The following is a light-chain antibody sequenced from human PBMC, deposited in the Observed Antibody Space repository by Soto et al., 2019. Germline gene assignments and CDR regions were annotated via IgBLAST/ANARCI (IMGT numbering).Light chain of an antibody. CDR1: QGISSY. CDR3: QQLNKYPST. V-gene: IGKV1-9*01. CDR2: GAS. Sequence: IQLTQSPSSLSASVGDRVTITCRASQGISSYLGWYQQKPGKAPKLLIYGASTLQSGVPSRFSGSGSGTGFTLTISSLQPEDFATYYCQQLNKYPSTFGGGTKVDI. J-gene: IGKJ4*01.